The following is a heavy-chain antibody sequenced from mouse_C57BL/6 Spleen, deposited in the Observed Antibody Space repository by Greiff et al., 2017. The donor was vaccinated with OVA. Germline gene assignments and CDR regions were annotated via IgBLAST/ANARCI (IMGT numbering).Heavy chain of an antibody. D-gene: IGHD2-2*01. CDR1: GYTFTDYE. CDR2: IDPETGGT. V-gene: IGHV1-15*01. CDR3: TGYYRYFDV. Sequence: VQGVESGAELVRPGASVTLSCKASGYTFTDYEMHWVKQTPVHGLEWIGAIDPETGGTAYNQKFKGKAILTADKSSSTAYMELRSLTSEDSAVYYCTGYYRYFDVWGTGTTVTVSS. J-gene: IGHJ1*03.